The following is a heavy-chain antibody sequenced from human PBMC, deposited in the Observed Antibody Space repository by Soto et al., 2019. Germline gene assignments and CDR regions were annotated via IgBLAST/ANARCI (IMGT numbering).Heavy chain of an antibody. V-gene: IGHV4-39*01. CDR1: GGSISSSSYY. Sequence: QLQLQESGPGLVKPSETLSLTCTVSGGSISSSSYYWGWIRQPPGKGLEWIGSIYYSGSTYYNPSLKIRVTISVDTSKNQCSLKLSSVTAADTAVYYCARLSVLVWSGYHRAYFDHGGQGTLVTVSS. CDR2: IYYSGST. CDR3: ARLSVLVWSGYHRAYFDH. J-gene: IGHJ4*02. D-gene: IGHD3-3*01.